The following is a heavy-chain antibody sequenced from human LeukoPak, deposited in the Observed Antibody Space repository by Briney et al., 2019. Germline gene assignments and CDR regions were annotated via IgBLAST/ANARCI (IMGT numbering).Heavy chain of an antibody. CDR2: IKQDGSEK. CDR3: ARGGFLEWSYYYYYMDV. Sequence: GGSLRLSCAASGFTFSSYWMSWVRQAPGKGLEWVANIKQDGSEKYYVDSVKGRFTISRDNAKNSLYLQMNSLRAEDTAVYYCARGGFLEWSYYYYYMDVWGKGTTVTVSS. V-gene: IGHV3-7*01. CDR1: GFTFSSYW. D-gene: IGHD3-3*01. J-gene: IGHJ6*03.